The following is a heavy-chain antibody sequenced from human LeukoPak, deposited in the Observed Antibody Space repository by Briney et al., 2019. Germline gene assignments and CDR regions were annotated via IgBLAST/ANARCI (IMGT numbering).Heavy chain of an antibody. CDR1: GDSMSGTNW. D-gene: IGHD1-1*01. Sequence: TSGTLSLTCAVSGDSMSGTNWWSWVRQSPGKGLEWIGEIYHDGSTNYNPSLQSRVSISVDRSKRQFSLRLTSVTAADTAVYYCARDRLQLQSWGQGTLVTVSS. CDR3: ARDRLQLQS. J-gene: IGHJ5*02. V-gene: IGHV4-4*02. CDR2: IYHDGST.